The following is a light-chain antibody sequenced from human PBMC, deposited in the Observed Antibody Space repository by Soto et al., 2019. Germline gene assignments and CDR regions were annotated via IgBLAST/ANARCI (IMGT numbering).Light chain of an antibody. J-gene: IGKJ1*01. Sequence: DIQMITSPSTLSASVVERVTVTCRASQSISTWLAWYQQKAGKAPKLLTYKASALESGVTSRVSGSGSGTEVTLTISSLEPEDFATYYCQHYNTYPWTFGQGTKVDI. CDR3: QHYNTYPWT. V-gene: IGKV1-5*03. CDR2: KAS. CDR1: QSISTW.